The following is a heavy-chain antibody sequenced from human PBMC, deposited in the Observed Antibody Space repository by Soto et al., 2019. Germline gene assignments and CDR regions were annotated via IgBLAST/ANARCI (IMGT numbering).Heavy chain of an antibody. CDR3: ARLGLGGNPFYFDY. CDR2: ICYSGST. Sequence: KPSETLSLSSAVSGSSISSGGYYWSWIRQHPGKGLECIGYICYSGSTYYNPSLKNRLIPSVDMSKHGFSLKLSSVTAADTAVYHCARLGLGGNPFYFDYWGQGILVTVSS. D-gene: IGHD3-16*01. J-gene: IGHJ4*02. CDR1: GSSISSGGYY. V-gene: IGHV4-31*11.